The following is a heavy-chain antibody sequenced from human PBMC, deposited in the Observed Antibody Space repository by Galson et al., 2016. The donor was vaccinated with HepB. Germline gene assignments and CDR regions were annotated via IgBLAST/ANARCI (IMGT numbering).Heavy chain of an antibody. J-gene: IGHJ5*02. CDR2: MNPNNGNT. CDR3: VRPLPGCDFEWNL. D-gene: IGHD3-9*01. V-gene: IGHV1-8*01. Sequence: SCKASGYPFTTYDINWVRQASGQGLEWMGLMNPNNGNTDYARKFQGRVTMTRDTSANTAYLELSSLTSDDSAVYYCVRPLPGCDFEWNLWGQGTLVTVSS. CDR1: GYPFTTYD.